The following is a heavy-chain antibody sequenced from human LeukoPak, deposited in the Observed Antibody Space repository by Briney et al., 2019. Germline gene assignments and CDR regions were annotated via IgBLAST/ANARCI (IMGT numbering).Heavy chain of an antibody. J-gene: IGHJ4*02. V-gene: IGHV1-46*01. CDR2: INPSGGST. D-gene: IGHD2-8*01. Sequence: ASVKVSCKASGYTFTGYYMHWVRQAPGQGLEWMGIINPSGGSTSYAQKFQGRVTMTRDMSTSTVYMELSSLRSEDTGVYYCAREGGGGYCTNGVCYTFVYWGQGTLVTVSS. CDR1: GYTFTGYY. CDR3: AREGGGGYCTNGVCYTFVY.